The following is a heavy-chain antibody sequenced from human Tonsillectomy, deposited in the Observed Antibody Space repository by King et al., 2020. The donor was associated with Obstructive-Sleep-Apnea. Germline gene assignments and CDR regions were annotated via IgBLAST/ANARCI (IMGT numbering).Heavy chain of an antibody. V-gene: IGHV4-39*07. D-gene: IGHD1-20*01. CDR3: ATSISRITQAFDN. Sequence: QLQESGPGLVRELVKPSETLSLTCTVSGGSISGSAYYWGWIRQPPGKGLEWIGNIHYSGSTYYNPSLKSRVTMSVDPSKNQFSLRLTSVTAADTAVYYCATSISRITQAFDNWGQGTLVTVSS. CDR2: IHYSGST. J-gene: IGHJ4*02. CDR1: GGSISGSAYY.